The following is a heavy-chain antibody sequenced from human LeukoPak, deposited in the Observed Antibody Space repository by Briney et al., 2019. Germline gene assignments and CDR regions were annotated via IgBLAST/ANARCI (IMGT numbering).Heavy chain of an antibody. CDR3: GRDRGYSGDY. J-gene: IGHJ4*02. V-gene: IGHV3-74*01. CDR2: INGDGSSI. CDR1: GFTFRSYW. Sequence: PGGSLRLSCAASGFTFRSYWMHWVRQAPGKGLVWLARINGDGSSISYADSVKGRFNLSRDNAKNTLYLQMNRLRAEDTAVYYCGRDRGYSGDYWGQGTLVTVSS. D-gene: IGHD5-12*01.